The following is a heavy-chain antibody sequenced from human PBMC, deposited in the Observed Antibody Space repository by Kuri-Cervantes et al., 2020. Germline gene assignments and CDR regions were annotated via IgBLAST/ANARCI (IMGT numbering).Heavy chain of an antibody. CDR2: IYYSGST. Sequence: GSLRLSCTVSGGSISSSSYYWGWIRQPPGKGLEWIGSIYYSGSTYYNPSLKSRVTISGDTSKSQFSLKLSSVTAADTAVYYCARPRSTHSRGWFHPWGQGTLVTVSS. J-gene: IGHJ5*02. V-gene: IGHV4-39*01. CDR3: ARPRSTHSRGWFHP. D-gene: IGHD2-2*01. CDR1: GGSISSSSYY.